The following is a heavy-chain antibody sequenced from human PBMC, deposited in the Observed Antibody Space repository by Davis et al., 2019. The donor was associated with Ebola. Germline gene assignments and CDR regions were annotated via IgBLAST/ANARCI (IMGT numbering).Heavy chain of an antibody. CDR1: GYTLTELS. CDR3: ATGVVVVPAAMPNYYYYGMDV. Sequence: ASVKVSCKVSGYTLTELSMHWVRQAPGKGLEWMGGFDPEDGETIYAQKFQGRVTMTEDTSTDTAYMELSSLRSEDTAVYYCATGVVVVPAAMPNYYYYGMDVWGQGTTVTVSS. V-gene: IGHV1-24*01. CDR2: FDPEDGET. J-gene: IGHJ6*02. D-gene: IGHD2-2*01.